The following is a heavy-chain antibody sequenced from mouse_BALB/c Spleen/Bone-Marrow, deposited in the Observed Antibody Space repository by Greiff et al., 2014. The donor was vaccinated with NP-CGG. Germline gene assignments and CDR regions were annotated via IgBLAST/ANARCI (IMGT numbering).Heavy chain of an antibody. CDR3: GRRTRRYDGFAY. V-gene: IGHV5-12-1*01. Sequence: DVQLVESGGGLVKPGGSLTLSCAASGFAFSSYGMHWVRQPPEKGLEWVAYISSGGSTTYYPDTVKGRFTSSRNNAKNTQTQQMSSLKAEDTAIFYCGRRTRRYDGFAYWGQGTLVTVSA. J-gene: IGHJ3*01. CDR2: ISSGGSTT. CDR1: GFAFSSYG. D-gene: IGHD2-12*01.